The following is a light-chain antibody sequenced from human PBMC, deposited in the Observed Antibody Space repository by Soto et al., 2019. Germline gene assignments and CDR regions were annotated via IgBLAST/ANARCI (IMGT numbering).Light chain of an antibody. CDR1: SSDVGAYNF. J-gene: IGLJ1*01. CDR2: EVT. CDR3: SSYTTSYFYV. Sequence: QSALTQPASVSGSPGQSITISCTGTSSDVGAYNFVSWYQHHPGRAPKLIIYEVTIRPSGVSNRFSGSKSGNTASLTISGLQAEDEADYYCSSYTTSYFYVFGPGTKLTVL. V-gene: IGLV2-14*01.